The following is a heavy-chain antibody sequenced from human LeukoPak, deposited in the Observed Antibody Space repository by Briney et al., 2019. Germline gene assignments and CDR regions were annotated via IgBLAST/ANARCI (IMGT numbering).Heavy chain of an antibody. CDR2: IILVFDTA. CDR1: GGTSNSHI. Sequence: GASAKVSCKASGGTSNSHIISWLSPTPEQRLERMGGIILVFDTASNAEKSKGRAPITTDESTTTAYMEMSSLTSEDTAVYYCARGYYYGSESYWHTRWFDPWGQGTLVTVSS. V-gene: IGHV1-69*05. D-gene: IGHD3-10*01. J-gene: IGHJ5*02. CDR3: ARGYYYGSESYWHTRWFDP.